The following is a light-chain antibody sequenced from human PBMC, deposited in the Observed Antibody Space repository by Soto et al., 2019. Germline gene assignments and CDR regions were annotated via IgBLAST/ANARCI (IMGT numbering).Light chain of an antibody. CDR2: EVS. CDR3: SSYTSSSTLV. V-gene: IGLV2-14*01. CDR1: SSDVGGYNY. Sequence: QSALTQPASVSGSLGQSITISCTGTSSDVGGYNYVSWYQQHPGKAPKLMIYEVSNRPSGVSNRFSGSKSGNTASLTISGLQAEDEADSYCSSYTSSSTLVFGTGTKLTVL. J-gene: IGLJ1*01.